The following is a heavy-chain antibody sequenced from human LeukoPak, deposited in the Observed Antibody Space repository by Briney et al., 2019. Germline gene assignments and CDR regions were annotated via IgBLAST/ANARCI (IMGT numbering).Heavy chain of an antibody. Sequence: PSQTLSLTCTVSGGSISSGDYYWSWIRQPPGKGLEWIGYIYYSGSTYYNPSLKSRVTISVDTSKNQFSLKLSSVTAADTAVYYCARGLRYFDWLLSASWFDHWGQGTLVTVSS. D-gene: IGHD3-9*01. CDR2: IYYSGST. CDR1: GGSISSGDYY. J-gene: IGHJ5*02. V-gene: IGHV4-30-4*01. CDR3: ARGLRYFDWLLSASWFDH.